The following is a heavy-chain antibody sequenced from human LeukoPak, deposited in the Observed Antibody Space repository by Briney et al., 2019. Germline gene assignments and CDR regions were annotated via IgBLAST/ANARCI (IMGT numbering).Heavy chain of an antibody. CDR3: ARDPSSGYYYYFDY. V-gene: IGHV3-30-3*01. CDR2: ISYDGSNK. J-gene: IGHJ4*02. CDR1: GSTFSSYA. Sequence: GGSLRLSCAASGSTFSSYAMHWVRQAPGKGLEWVAVISYDGSNKYYADSVKGRFTISRDSSKNTLYLQMNSLRAEDTAVYYCARDPSSGYYYYFDYWGQGTLVTVSS. D-gene: IGHD3-22*01.